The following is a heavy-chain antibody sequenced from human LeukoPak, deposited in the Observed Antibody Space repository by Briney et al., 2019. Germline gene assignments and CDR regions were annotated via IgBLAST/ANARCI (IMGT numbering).Heavy chain of an antibody. CDR3: ARGADWYSSGIGGAQGSFDY. D-gene: IGHD6-19*01. V-gene: IGHV3-7*01. Sequence: GGSLRLSCAASGFTFSSYWMSWVRQAPGKGLEWVANIKQDGSEKYYVDSVKGRFTISRDNAKNSLYLQMNSLRAEDTAVYYCARGADWYSSGIGGAQGSFDYWGQGTLVTVSS. CDR1: GFTFSSYW. J-gene: IGHJ4*02. CDR2: IKQDGSEK.